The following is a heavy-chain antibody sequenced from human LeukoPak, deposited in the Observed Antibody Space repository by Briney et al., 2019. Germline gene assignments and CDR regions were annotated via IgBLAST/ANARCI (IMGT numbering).Heavy chain of an antibody. D-gene: IGHD3-22*01. CDR1: GFTFSNAW. V-gene: IGHV3-15*01. J-gene: IGHJ4*02. CDR3: TTDRDPYYYDSSGYYYVPLNYFDY. Sequence: PGGSLRLSCAASGFTFSNAWMSWVRQAPGKGLEWVGRIKSKTDGGTTDYAAPVKGRFTISRDDSKNTLYLQMNSLKTEDTAVYYCTTDRDPYYYDSSGYYYVPLNYFDYWGQGTLVTVSS. CDR2: IKSKTDGGTT.